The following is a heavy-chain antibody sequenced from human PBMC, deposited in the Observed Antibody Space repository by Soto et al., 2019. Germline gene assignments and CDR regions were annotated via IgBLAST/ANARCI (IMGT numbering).Heavy chain of an antibody. D-gene: IGHD2-15*01. V-gene: IGHV4-39*01. CDR3: ARGYCSGGSCYWNWFDP. CDR2: IYYSGTT. Sequence: SETLSLTCTVSGGSISGSSWGWIRQPPGKGLEWIGNIYYSGTTYYNPSLKRRVTISVDTSKNQFSLKLTSVTAADTAVYYCARGYCSGGSCYWNWFDPWGQGTLVTVSS. CDR1: GGSISGSS. J-gene: IGHJ5*02.